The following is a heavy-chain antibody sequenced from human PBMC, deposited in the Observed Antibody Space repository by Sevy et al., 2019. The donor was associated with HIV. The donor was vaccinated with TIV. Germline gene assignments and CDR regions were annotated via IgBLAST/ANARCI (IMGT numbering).Heavy chain of an antibody. CDR3: ARDLGWCGGLGWYFDL. Sequence: ASVKVSCKASGYTFTSYGISWVRQAPGQGLEWMGWISAYNGNTNYAQKLQGRVTMTTDTSTSTAYMELRCLRSDDTAVYDCARDLGWCGGLGWYFDLWGRGTLVTVSS. V-gene: IGHV1-18*01. CDR2: ISAYNGNT. J-gene: IGHJ2*01. CDR1: GYTFTSYG. D-gene: IGHD3-10*01.